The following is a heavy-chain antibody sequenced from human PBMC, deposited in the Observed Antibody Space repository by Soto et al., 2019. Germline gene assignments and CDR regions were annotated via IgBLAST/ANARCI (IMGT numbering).Heavy chain of an antibody. CDR2: ISSSGSTI. CDR3: ARDRHLEGCSGGSCYSGYYFDY. J-gene: IGHJ4*02. D-gene: IGHD2-15*01. CDR1: GFTFSDYY. Sequence: QVQLVESGGGLVKPGGSLRLSCAASGFTFSDYYMSWIRQAPGKGLEWVSYISSSGSTIYYADSVKGRFTISRDNAKNSLYLQMNSLRAADTAVYYCARDRHLEGCSGGSCYSGYYFDYWGQGTLVTVSS. V-gene: IGHV3-11*01.